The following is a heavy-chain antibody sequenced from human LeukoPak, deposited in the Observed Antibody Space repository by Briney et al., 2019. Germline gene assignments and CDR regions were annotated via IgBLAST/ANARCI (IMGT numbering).Heavy chain of an antibody. V-gene: IGHV3-21*01. CDR2: ISSSSSYI. Sequence: GGSLRLSCAASGFTFSSYSMNWVRQAPGKGLEWVSSISSSSSYIYYADSVKGRFTISRDNAKNSLYLQMNSLRAEDTAVYYCARARLDLGVVGYGMDVWGQGTTVTVSS. CDR1: GFTFSSYS. J-gene: IGHJ6*02. CDR3: ARARLDLGVVGYGMDV. D-gene: IGHD3-3*01.